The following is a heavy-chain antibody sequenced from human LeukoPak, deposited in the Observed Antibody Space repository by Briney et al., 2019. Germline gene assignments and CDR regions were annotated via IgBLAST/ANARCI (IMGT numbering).Heavy chain of an antibody. Sequence: SGTLSLTCAVSGGSISSSNRWSLVRQPPGKGLEWIGEIYHSGSTNYNPSLKSRVTISVDKSKNQFSLKLSSVTAADTAVYYCARAPRVVPQTSAERAFDIWGQGTMITVSS. D-gene: IGHD2-2*01. V-gene: IGHV4-4*02. CDR3: ARAPRVVPQTSAERAFDI. CDR1: GGSISSSNR. CDR2: IYHSGST. J-gene: IGHJ3*02.